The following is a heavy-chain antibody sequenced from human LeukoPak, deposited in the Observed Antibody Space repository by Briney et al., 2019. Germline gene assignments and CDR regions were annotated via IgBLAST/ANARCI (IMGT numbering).Heavy chain of an antibody. CDR1: GFTFSSYA. CDR2: ISGSGGST. Sequence: GGSLRLSCAASGFTFSSYAMSWVRQAPGKGLEWVSAISGSGGSTYYADSVKGRFTISRDNSKNTLYLQMNSLRAEDTAVYYCAIPRGCYSSCDYWGQGTLVTVS. CDR3: AIPRGCYSSCDY. D-gene: IGHD2-15*01. V-gene: IGHV3-23*01. J-gene: IGHJ4*02.